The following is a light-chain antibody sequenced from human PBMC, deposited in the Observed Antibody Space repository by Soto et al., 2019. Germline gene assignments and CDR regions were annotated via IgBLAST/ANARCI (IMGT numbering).Light chain of an antibody. V-gene: IGLV4-69*01. CDR3: SAYRRGIIV. CDR2: LKSDGTH. Sequence: QLVLTQSPSASASLGASVKLTCTLSSGHSTYAIAWHQHQAEKGPRYLMNLKSDGTHTKGDGIPDRFSGSSSGAERYLTISSLQSEDEADYYCSAYRRGIIVFGGGTKLTVL. J-gene: IGLJ2*01. CDR1: SGHSTYA.